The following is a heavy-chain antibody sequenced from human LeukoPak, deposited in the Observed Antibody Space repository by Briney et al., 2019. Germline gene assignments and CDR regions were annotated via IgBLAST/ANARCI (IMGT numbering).Heavy chain of an antibody. CDR1: GFTFSSYA. CDR2: ISYDGSNK. J-gene: IGHJ4*02. V-gene: IGHV3-30*04. D-gene: IGHD6-13*01. Sequence: PGGSLRLSCAASGFTFSSYAMHWVRQAPGKGLEGVAVISYDGSNKYYADSVKGRFTISRDNSKNTLYLQMNSLRAEDTAVYYCARRTQPYYFDYWGQGTLVTVSS. CDR3: ARRTQPYYFDY.